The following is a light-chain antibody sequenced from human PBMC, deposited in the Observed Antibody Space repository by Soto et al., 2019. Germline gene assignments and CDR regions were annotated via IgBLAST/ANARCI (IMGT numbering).Light chain of an antibody. CDR2: SNN. V-gene: IGLV1-44*01. CDR1: SSNIGSNT. J-gene: IGLJ3*02. CDR3: AAWDDSLNGPL. Sequence: QSVLTQPPSASGTPGQRVTISCSGSSSNIGSNTVNWYQQLPGTAPKLLIYSNNQRPSGVPDRFSGSKSGTSASLAISGLQSEDEADYDCAAWDDSLNGPLFGGGTKVTVL.